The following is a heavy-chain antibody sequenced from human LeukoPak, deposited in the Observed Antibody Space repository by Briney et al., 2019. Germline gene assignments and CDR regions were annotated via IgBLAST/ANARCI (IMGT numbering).Heavy chain of an antibody. CDR2: IKGDGSEK. D-gene: IGHD2-2*01. J-gene: IGHJ5*02. CDR1: GFTFSSYA. V-gene: IGHV3-7*01. CDR3: ARDLGYCSTTTCYSCFDP. Sequence: GGSLRLSCAASGFTFSSYAMSWVRQAPGKGLEWVANIKGDGSEKHHVESVKGRFTISRDNAKNSLYLQMNNLRADDTAVYYCARDLGYCSTTTCYSCFDPWGQGTLVTVSS.